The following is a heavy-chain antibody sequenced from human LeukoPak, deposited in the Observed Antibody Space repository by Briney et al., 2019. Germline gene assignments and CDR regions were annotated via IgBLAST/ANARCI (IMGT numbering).Heavy chain of an antibody. D-gene: IGHD3-22*01. V-gene: IGHV3-23*01. Sequence: PGGSLRLSCAASGFTFSSYYMSWVRQAPGEGLEWVSAISGSGGSTYYADSVKGRFTISRDNSKNTLYLQMNSLRAEDTAVYYCAKASAMIVVVSKHFDYWGQGTLVTVSS. J-gene: IGHJ4*02. CDR2: ISGSGGST. CDR3: AKASAMIVVVSKHFDY. CDR1: GFTFSSYY.